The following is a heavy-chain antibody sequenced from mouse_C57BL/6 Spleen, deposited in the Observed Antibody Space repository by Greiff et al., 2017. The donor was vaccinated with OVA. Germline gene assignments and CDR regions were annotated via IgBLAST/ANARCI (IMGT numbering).Heavy chain of an antibody. J-gene: IGHJ2*01. V-gene: IGHV1-26*01. CDR2: INPNNGGT. CDR3: ARAPEGY. Sequence: VQLQQSGPELVKPGASVKISCKASGYTFTDYYMNWVKQSHGKSLEWIGDINPNNGGTSYNQKFKGKATLTVDKSSSTAYMELRSLTSEDSAVYYCARAPEGYWGQGTTLTVSS. CDR1: GYTFTDYY.